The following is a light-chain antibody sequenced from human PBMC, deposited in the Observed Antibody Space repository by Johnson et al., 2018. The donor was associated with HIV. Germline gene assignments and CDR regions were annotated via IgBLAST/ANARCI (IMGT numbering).Light chain of an antibody. V-gene: IGLV1-51*01. Sequence: QSVLTQSPSVSAAPGQKVTISCSGSSSNIGNNYVSWYQQLPGTAPKLLIYDNSKRPSGIPDRFSGSKSGTSATLGITGLQTRDEADYYCGTWDTSLGVGLYVFGTGTQVTVL. J-gene: IGLJ1*01. CDR1: SSNIGNNY. CDR3: GTWDTSLGVGLYV. CDR2: DNS.